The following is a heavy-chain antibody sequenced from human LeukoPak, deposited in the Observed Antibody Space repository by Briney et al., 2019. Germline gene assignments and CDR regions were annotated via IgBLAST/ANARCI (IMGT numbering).Heavy chain of an antibody. J-gene: IGHJ5*02. CDR3: ARQRGGYSSSWYSKKLDWFDP. CDR1: GGSISSYY. CDR2: IYYSGST. V-gene: IGHV4-59*08. Sequence: SETLSLTCTVSGGSISSYYWSWIRQPPGKGLEWIGYIYYSGSTYYNPSLKSRVTISVDTSKNQFSLKLSSVTAADTAVYYCARQRGGYSSSWYSKKLDWFDPWGQGTLVTVSS. D-gene: IGHD6-13*01.